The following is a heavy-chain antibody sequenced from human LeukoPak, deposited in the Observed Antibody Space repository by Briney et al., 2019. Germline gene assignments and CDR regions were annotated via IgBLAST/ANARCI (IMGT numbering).Heavy chain of an antibody. Sequence: SETLSLTCAVSGGSISTNNWWSWVRQPPGKGLEWIGELYHTGSTNYNPSLKSRVTISVDKSENEFSLKLSSVTAADTAVYYCARVRALEMATKTDWFDPWGQGTLVTVSS. J-gene: IGHJ5*02. CDR2: LYHTGST. CDR1: GGSISTNNW. D-gene: IGHD5-24*01. V-gene: IGHV4-4*02. CDR3: ARVRALEMATKTDWFDP.